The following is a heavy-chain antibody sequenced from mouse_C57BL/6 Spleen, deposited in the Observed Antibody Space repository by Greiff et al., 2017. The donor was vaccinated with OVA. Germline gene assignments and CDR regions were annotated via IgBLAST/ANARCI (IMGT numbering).Heavy chain of an antibody. J-gene: IGHJ3*01. Sequence: VKLMESGAELVKPGASVKLSCKASGYTFTSYWMHWVKQRPGQGLEWIGMIHPNSGSTNYNEKFKSKATLTVDKSSSTAYMQLSSLTSEDSAVYYCARGHTVGFAYWGQGTLVTVSA. CDR2: IHPNSGST. CDR3: ARGHTVGFAY. CDR1: GYTFTSYW. V-gene: IGHV1-64*01. D-gene: IGHD1-1*01.